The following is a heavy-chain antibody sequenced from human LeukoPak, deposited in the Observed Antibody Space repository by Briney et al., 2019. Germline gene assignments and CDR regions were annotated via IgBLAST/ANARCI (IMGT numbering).Heavy chain of an antibody. CDR1: GGSFSGYY. V-gene: IGHV4-34*01. CDR3: ARLSSGRYGGY. D-gene: IGHD6-19*01. CDR2: INHSGST. J-gene: IGHJ4*02. Sequence: PSETLSLTCAVYGGSFSGYYWSWIRQPPGKGLEWIGEINHSGSTNYNPSLKSRVTISVDTSKNQFSLKLSSVTAADTAVYYCARLSSGRYGGYWGQGTLVTVSS.